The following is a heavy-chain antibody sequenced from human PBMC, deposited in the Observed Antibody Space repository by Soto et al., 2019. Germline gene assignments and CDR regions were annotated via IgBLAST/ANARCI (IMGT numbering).Heavy chain of an antibody. Sequence: QVQLQESGPGLVKPSRTLSLTCTVSGGSMSSSNWWSWVRQSPGKGLEWSREAHHSGRTNYNPSLKIPVTIAVDKSKNHFYLKLGSVTDADAAVYYCARSEATGLDYWGQGTLVTVSS. D-gene: IGHD1-26*01. CDR2: AHHSGRT. J-gene: IGHJ4*02. CDR1: GGSMSSSNW. V-gene: IGHV4-4*02. CDR3: ARSEATGLDY.